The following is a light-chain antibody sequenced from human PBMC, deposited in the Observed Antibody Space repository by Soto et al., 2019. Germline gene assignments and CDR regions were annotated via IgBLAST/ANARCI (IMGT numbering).Light chain of an antibody. J-gene: IGKJ2*01. CDR1: QSVSSSY. CDR2: GAS. CDR3: QQYGSSPMYT. V-gene: IGKV3-20*01. Sequence: EIVLTQSPGTLSLSPGERATLSCRANQSVSSSYLAWYQQKPGQAPRLLIYGASSRATGIPDRFSGSGSGTDFTLTISRLEPEDFAVYYCQQYGSSPMYTFVQGTKLEIK.